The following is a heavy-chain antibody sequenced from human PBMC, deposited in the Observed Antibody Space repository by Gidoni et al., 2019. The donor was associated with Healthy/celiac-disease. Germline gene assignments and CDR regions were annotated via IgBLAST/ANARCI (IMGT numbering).Heavy chain of an antibody. V-gene: IGHV4-31*03. CDR1: GGSISSGGYY. Sequence: QVQLQESGPGLVKPSQTLSLTCTVSGGSISSGGYYWSWIRQHPGKGLEWIGDIYFSGSTYYNPSLKSRVTISVDTSKNQFSLKLSSVTAADTAVYYCARKDSSGYYVDYWGQGTLVTVSS. CDR3: ARKDSSGYYVDY. J-gene: IGHJ4*02. CDR2: IYFSGST. D-gene: IGHD3-22*01.